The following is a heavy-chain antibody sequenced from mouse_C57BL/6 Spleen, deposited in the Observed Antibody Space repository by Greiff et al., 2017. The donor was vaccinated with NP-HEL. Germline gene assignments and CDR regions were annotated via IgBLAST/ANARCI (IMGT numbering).Heavy chain of an antibody. Sequence: DVKLVESEGGLVQPGSSMKLSCTASGFTFSDYYMAWVRPVPEKGLEWVANINYDGSSTYYLDSLKSRFIISRDNAKNILYLQMSSLKSEDTATYYCARDLTTYFDYWGQGTTLTVSS. V-gene: IGHV5-16*01. CDR1: GFTFSDYY. J-gene: IGHJ2*01. D-gene: IGHD1-1*01. CDR2: INYDGSST. CDR3: ARDLTTYFDY.